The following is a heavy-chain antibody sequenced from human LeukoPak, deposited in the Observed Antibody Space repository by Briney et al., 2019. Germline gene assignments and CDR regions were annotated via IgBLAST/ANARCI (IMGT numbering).Heavy chain of an antibody. CDR1: GFTFSSYA. D-gene: IGHD3-22*01. Sequence: GGSLRLSCAASGFTFSSYAMHWVRQAPGKGLEWVAVKSYDGSNKYYADSVKGRFTISRDNSKNTLYLQMNSLRAEDTAVYYCARGPGGMIVVVPNYFDYWGQGTLVTVSS. CDR2: KSYDGSNK. V-gene: IGHV3-30-3*01. CDR3: ARGPGGMIVVVPNYFDY. J-gene: IGHJ4*02.